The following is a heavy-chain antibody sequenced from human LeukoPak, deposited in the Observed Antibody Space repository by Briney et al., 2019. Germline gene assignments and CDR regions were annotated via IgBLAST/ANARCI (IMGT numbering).Heavy chain of an antibody. V-gene: IGHV3-7*05. CDR1: GFTFSSFW. CDR3: ARDSPGIMIFGVVTPS. J-gene: IGHJ4*02. Sequence: PGGSLRLSCAASGFTFSSFWMSWVRQAPGKGLEWVAKIIQDGSEKYYVDSVKGRFTISRDNAKNSLYLQMNSLRAEDTAVYYCARDSPGIMIFGVVTPSGGQGTLVTVSS. D-gene: IGHD3-3*01. CDR2: IIQDGSEK.